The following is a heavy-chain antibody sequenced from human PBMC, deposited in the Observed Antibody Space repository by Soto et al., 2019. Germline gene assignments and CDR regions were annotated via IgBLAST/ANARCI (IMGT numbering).Heavy chain of an antibody. CDR1: GFTFSSYA. CDR2: ISYDGSNK. D-gene: IGHD4-4*01. CDR3: ARDCRNKENYGMDV. Sequence: QVQLVESGGGVVQPGRSLRLSCAASGFTFSSYAMHWVRQAPGKGLEWVAVISYDGSNKYYADSVKGRFTISRDNSKNTLYLQMNSLRAEDTAVYYCARDCRNKENYGMDVWGQGTTVTVSS. V-gene: IGHV3-30-3*01. J-gene: IGHJ6*02.